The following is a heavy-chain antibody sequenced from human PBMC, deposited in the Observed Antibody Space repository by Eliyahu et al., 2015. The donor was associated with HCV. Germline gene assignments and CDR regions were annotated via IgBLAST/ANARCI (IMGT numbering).Heavy chain of an antibody. CDR3: ARDVGWAPGGP. D-gene: IGHD6-19*01. V-gene: IGHV1-46*01. CDR2: NXPSGDRT. J-gene: IGHJ5*02. CDR1: GHPFSGNX. Sequence: QVQVVQSGAEVRKPGASVKLSCXPSGHPFSGNXVPWVRQAPGXSLEWGGKNXPSGDRTTYAQKVQGRVTMTRDTSTSTVYMELHSLRSEDTAVYYCARDVGWAPGGPWGQGTLVTVSS.